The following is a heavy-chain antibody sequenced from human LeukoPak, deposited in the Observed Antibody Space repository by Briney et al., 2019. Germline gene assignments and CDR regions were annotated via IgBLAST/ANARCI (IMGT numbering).Heavy chain of an antibody. V-gene: IGHV4-4*07. CDR2: VYSSGST. CDR3: ARAGFGSGWHYFDY. D-gene: IGHD6-19*01. CDR1: GDSISNFY. Sequence: PSDTLSLTCTVSGDSISNFYWSWIRQPVEKGLEWIGRVYSSGSTNYNPSLKSRVSMSVDTSKNQYSLRLISVTAADTAVYYCARAGFGSGWHYFDYWGRGILVSVSS. J-gene: IGHJ4*01.